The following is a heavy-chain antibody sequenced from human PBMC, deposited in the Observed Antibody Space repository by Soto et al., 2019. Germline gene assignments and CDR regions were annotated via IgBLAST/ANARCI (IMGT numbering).Heavy chain of an antibody. CDR2: ISGSGGST. D-gene: IGHD5-18*01. Sequence: RLSCAASGFTFSSYAMSWVRQAPGKGLEWVSSISGSGGSTYYADSVKGRFTISRDNSKNTLYLQMNSLRAEDTAVYYCAKDLHGAYTAMGVAIRGDCYDYWGQGTLVTVSS. V-gene: IGHV3-23*01. CDR1: GFTFSSYA. J-gene: IGHJ4*02. CDR3: AKDLHGAYTAMGVAIRGDCYDY.